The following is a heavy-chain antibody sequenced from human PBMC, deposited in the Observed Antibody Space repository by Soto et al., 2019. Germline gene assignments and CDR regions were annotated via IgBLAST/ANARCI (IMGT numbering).Heavy chain of an antibody. D-gene: IGHD3-16*01. Sequence: PSETLSLTCSVSGASMTNYYGSWVRQSPGKGLEWIGYMFYTGRSNYNPSLKSRVAISIHTSKNQIYLNLRSVTAADTAVYYCVRSGHSFGGVVWGQGTLVTVYS. V-gene: IGHV4-59*13. J-gene: IGHJ4*02. CDR3: VRSGHSFGGVV. CDR2: MFYTGRS. CDR1: GASMTNYY.